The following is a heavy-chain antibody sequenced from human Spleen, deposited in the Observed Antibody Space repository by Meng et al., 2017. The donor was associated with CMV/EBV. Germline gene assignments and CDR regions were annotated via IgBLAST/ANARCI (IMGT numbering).Heavy chain of an antibody. CDR3: ARADTMVYFNY. J-gene: IGHJ4*02. V-gene: IGHV3-7*01. Sequence: GESLKISCAASGFTFSRYWMSWVRQAPGKGLEWVTHINHDGSERHYVASVKGRFTISRDNSKNTLYLQMNTLRDEDTAVYYCARADTMVYFNYWGQGTLVTVSS. D-gene: IGHD2-8*01. CDR1: GFTFSRYW. CDR2: INHDGSER.